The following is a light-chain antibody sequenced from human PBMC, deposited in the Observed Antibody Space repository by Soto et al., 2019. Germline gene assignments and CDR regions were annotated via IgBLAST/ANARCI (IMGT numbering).Light chain of an antibody. CDR1: SSDVGGYNY. V-gene: IGLV2-14*01. CDR3: SSYKSSSTGI. CDR2: DVR. J-gene: IGLJ2*01. Sequence: QSALTQPASVSGSPGQSITISCTGTSSDVGGYNYISWYQQHPGKAPKFIIYDVRNRPSGVSNRFSCSRSGNTASLTISGLQAEDEADYYCSSYKSSSTGIFGAGTKLTVL.